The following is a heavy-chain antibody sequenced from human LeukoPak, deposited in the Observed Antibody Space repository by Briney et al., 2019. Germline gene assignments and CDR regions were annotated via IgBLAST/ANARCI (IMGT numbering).Heavy chain of an antibody. CDR3: ARSIYVYVWGSYRRTNDY. J-gene: IGHJ4*02. CDR1: GFTFSSYW. D-gene: IGHD3-16*02. CDR2: IKQDGSEK. V-gene: IGHV3-7*01. Sequence: GGSLRLSCAASGFTFSSYWMSWVRQAPGKGLEWVANIKQDGSEKYYVDSVKGRFTISRDNAKNSLYLQMNSLRAEDTAVYYCARSIYVYVWGSYRRTNDYWGQGTLVTVSS.